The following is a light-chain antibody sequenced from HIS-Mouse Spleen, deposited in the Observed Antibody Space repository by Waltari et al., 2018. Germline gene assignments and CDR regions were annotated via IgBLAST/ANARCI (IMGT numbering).Light chain of an antibody. V-gene: IGLV2-8*01. CDR2: EVS. J-gene: IGLJ2*01. CDR1: SSDVGGYNF. Sequence: QSALTQPPSASGSPGQSVTISCTGTSSDVGGYNFVSSYQQHPGKAPKLVIYEVSKRPSGVPDRFSGSKSGNTASLTVSGLQAEDEADYYCSSYAGSNNFVVFGGGTKLTVL. CDR3: SSYAGSNNFVV.